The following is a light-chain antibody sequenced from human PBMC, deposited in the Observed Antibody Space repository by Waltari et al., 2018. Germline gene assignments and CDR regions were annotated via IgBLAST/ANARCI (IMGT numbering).Light chain of an antibody. CDR3: QQLHSSPVT. J-gene: IGKJ4*01. CDR2: GGS. CDR1: QDIQTY. Sequence: IRLTQSPSSLSAFVGDRVTITCRASQDIQTYVAWYQQKPGKAPKLLIDGGSVLHTGVPSRFSGSGFRTDFSLTISSLQPDDFATYYCQQLHSSPVTFGGGTKV. V-gene: IGKV1-9*01.